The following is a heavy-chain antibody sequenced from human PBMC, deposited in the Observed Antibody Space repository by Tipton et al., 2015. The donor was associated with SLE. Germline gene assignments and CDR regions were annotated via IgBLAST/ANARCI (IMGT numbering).Heavy chain of an antibody. Sequence: LRLSCTVSGYSITSGHYWGWIRQPPGKGLEWIGSIYYSGSTYYNPSLKSRVTISVDTSKNQFSLKLSSVTAADTAVYYCARRTGAIFGVVIYYYYYGMDVWGQGTTVTVSS. J-gene: IGHJ6*02. V-gene: IGHV4-38-2*02. CDR1: GYSITSGHY. D-gene: IGHD3-3*01. CDR2: IYYSGST. CDR3: ARRTGAIFGVVIYYYYYGMDV.